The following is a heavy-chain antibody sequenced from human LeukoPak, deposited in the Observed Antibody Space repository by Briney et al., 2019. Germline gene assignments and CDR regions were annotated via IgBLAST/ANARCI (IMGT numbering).Heavy chain of an antibody. CDR3: ARDCGHYYGSGSYFDY. Sequence: PSETLSLTCTVSGYSISSGYYWGWIRQPPGKGLEWIGSIYHSGSTNYNPSLKSRVTISVDKSKNQFSLKLSSVTAADTAVYYCARDCGHYYGSGSYFDYWGQGTLVTVSS. J-gene: IGHJ4*02. CDR1: GYSISSGYY. V-gene: IGHV4-38-2*02. D-gene: IGHD3-10*01. CDR2: IYHSGST.